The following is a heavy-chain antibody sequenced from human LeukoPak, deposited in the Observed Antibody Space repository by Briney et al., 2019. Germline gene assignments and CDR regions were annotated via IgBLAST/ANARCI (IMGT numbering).Heavy chain of an antibody. CDR2: ISSSSSTI. CDR3: ARDRYYDSSGYPNWFDP. CDR1: GFTFSHYW. D-gene: IGHD3-22*01. Sequence: GGSLRLSCAASGFTFSHYWMSWVRQAPGKGLEWVSYISSSSSTIYYADSVKGRFTISRDNAKNSLYLQMNSLRDEDTAVYYCARDRYYDSSGYPNWFDPWGQGTLVTVSS. V-gene: IGHV3-48*02. J-gene: IGHJ5*02.